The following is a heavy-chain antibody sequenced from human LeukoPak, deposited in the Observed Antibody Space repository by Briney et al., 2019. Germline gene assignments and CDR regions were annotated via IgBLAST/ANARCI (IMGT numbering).Heavy chain of an antibody. Sequence: PSETLSLTCAVCGGSFSGYYWSWIRQPPGKGLEWIGEINHSGSTNYNPSLKSRVTISVDTSKNQFSLKLSSVTAADTAVYYCARGLDQRKKNKAFDYWGQGTLVTVSS. CDR1: GGSFSGYY. D-gene: IGHD2/OR15-2a*01. J-gene: IGHJ4*02. CDR2: INHSGST. CDR3: ARGLDQRKKNKAFDY. V-gene: IGHV4-34*01.